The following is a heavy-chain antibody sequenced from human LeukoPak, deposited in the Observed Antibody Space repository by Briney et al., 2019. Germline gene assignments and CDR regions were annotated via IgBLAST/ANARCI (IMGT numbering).Heavy chain of an antibody. D-gene: IGHD3-9*01. J-gene: IGHJ3*02. V-gene: IGHV3-30*04. Sequence: GGSLRLSCAASGFTFSSYAMHWVRQAPGKGLEWVAVISYDGSNKYYADSVKGRFTISRDNSKNTLYLQMNSLRAEDTAVYYCARDPSYYYILTDGRHGAFDIWGQGTMVTVSS. CDR2: ISYDGSNK. CDR1: GFTFSSYA. CDR3: ARDPSYYYILTDGRHGAFDI.